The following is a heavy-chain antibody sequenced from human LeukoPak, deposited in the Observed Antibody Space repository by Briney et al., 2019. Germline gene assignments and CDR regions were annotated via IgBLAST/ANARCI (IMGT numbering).Heavy chain of an antibody. V-gene: IGHV3-21*01. CDR3: ARDRGAPQDYYFDY. Sequence: GGSLRLSCAASGFTFSIYSMNWVRQAPGEGLEWVSSISSSSSYIYYADSVQGRFTFSRVNAKNSLYLQMNSLRAEDTAVYYCARDRGAPQDYYFDYWGQGTLVTASS. J-gene: IGHJ4*02. CDR1: GFTFSIYS. CDR2: ISSSSSYI.